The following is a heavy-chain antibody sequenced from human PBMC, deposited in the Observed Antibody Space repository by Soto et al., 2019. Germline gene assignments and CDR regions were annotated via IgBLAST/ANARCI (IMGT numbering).Heavy chain of an antibody. J-gene: IGHJ4*02. CDR3: GRGANFYDCIGFYYQYYFYY. CDR1: GFIFNSYG. D-gene: IGHD3-22*01. Sequence: QEKLVESGGGVVQPGRSLRLSCAASGFIFNSYGMHWVRQAPGKGREWVAVIWYDGNNKYYGDSVQGRFTISRDNSKNTLYQQMNGLRVEDTAVYYCGRGANFYDCIGFYYQYYFYYWGQGTRVTVSA. CDR2: IWYDGNNK. V-gene: IGHV3-33*01.